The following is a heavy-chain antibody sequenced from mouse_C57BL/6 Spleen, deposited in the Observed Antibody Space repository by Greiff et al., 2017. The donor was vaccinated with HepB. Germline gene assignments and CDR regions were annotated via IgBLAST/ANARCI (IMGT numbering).Heavy chain of an antibody. D-gene: IGHD1-1*01. Sequence: VMLVESGPGLVQPSQSLSITCTVSGFSLTSYGVHWVRQSPGKGLEWLGVIWSGGSTDYNAAFISRLSISKDNSKSQVFFKMNSLQADDTAIYYCARRGYYGSRRDYYAMDYWGQGTSVTVSS. CDR1: GFSLTSYG. CDR2: IWSGGST. CDR3: ARRGYYGSRRDYYAMDY. J-gene: IGHJ4*01. V-gene: IGHV2-2*01.